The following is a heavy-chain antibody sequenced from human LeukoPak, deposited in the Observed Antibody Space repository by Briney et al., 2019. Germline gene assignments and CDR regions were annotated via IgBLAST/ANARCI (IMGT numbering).Heavy chain of an antibody. CDR1: GGSFSGYY. CDR2: INHSGST. J-gene: IGHJ5*02. CDR3: ARDPSNRITMVRGVMDWFDP. D-gene: IGHD3-10*01. V-gene: IGHV4-34*01. Sequence: PSETLSLTCAVYGGSFSGYYWSWIRQPPGKGLEWIGEINHSGSTNYNPSLKSRVTISVDTSKNQFSLKLSSVTAADTAVYYCARDPSNRITMVRGVMDWFDPWGQGTLVTVSS.